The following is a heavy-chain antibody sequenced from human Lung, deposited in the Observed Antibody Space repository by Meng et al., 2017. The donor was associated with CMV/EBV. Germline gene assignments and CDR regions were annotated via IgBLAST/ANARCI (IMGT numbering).Heavy chain of an antibody. CDR1: EFTFSHYA. CDR3: ARARRGDKNKYYYYYYGMDV. CDR2: ISYDGWSK. V-gene: IGHV3-30*04. J-gene: IGHJ6*02. Sequence: GGSLRLXCAASEFTFSHYAMYWVRQAPGKGLDWVAIISYDGWSKYYADSVKGRFTISRDNSKNTLFLQMNSLRAEDTAVYYCARARRGDKNKYYYYYYGMDVWGQGTTVTVSS. D-gene: IGHD1/OR15-1a*01.